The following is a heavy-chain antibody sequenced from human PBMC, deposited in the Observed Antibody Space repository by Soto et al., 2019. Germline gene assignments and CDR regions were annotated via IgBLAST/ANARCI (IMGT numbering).Heavy chain of an antibody. V-gene: IGHV1-2*01. CDR3: ARGGGVGVAGSAAFDM. J-gene: IGHJ3*02. CDR2: INPATGAA. D-gene: IGHD3-3*01. Sequence: QLHLVQSGAVVKKPGASVTVSCSASGYPVTAYYMHWVRQAPGRGLEWMGGINPATGAAKYTQTFHGRVTITTESSTSTVFMELSGMTSTDTDVFYCARGGGVGVAGSAAFDMWGQGTWVTVSS. CDR1: GYPVTAYY.